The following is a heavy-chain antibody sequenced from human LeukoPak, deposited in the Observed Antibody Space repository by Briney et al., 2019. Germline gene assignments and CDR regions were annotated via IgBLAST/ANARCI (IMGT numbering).Heavy chain of an antibody. Sequence: SETLSLTCAVYGGSFSGYYWSWIRQPPRKGLEWIGEINHSGSTNYNPSLKSRVTISVDTSKNQFSPKLSSVTAADTAVYYCARVRAGLRGNFQHWGQGTLVTVSS. CDR1: GGSFSGYY. CDR3: ARVRAGLRGNFQH. V-gene: IGHV4-34*01. J-gene: IGHJ1*01. D-gene: IGHD4-17*01. CDR2: INHSGST.